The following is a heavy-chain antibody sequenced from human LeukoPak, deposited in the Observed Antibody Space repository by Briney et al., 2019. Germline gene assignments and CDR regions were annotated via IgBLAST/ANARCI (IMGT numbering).Heavy chain of an antibody. D-gene: IGHD2-2*01. CDR2: ISDSGGST. J-gene: IGHJ3*02. Sequence: PGGSLRLSCAASGFTFRSYAMTWVRQAPGKGLEWVSSISDSGGSTYYADSVKGRFTTSRDNSKNTLYLQMNSLRVEDTAVYYCTREWIVAAATTDAFDIWGQGTMVTVSS. CDR3: TREWIVAAATTDAFDI. V-gene: IGHV3-23*01. CDR1: GFTFRSYA.